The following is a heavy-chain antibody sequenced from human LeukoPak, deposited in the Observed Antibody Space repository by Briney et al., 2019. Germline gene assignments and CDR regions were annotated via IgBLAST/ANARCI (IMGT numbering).Heavy chain of an antibody. CDR2: LHSNGAFT. CDR1: GFTLSNYW. Sequence: GGSLRLSCSASGFTLSNYWMHWVRQAPGKGLVWVARLHSNGAFTTYADSVKGRFTISRDTAKNTLYLQMNSLRVVDTAVYYCARFVVVTAGDYWGQGTLVTVSS. CDR3: ARFVVVTAGDY. D-gene: IGHD2-21*02. J-gene: IGHJ4*01. V-gene: IGHV3-74*01.